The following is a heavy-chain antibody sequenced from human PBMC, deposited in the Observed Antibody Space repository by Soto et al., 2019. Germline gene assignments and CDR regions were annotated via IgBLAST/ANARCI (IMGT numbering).Heavy chain of an antibody. CDR2: INPKTGTT. V-gene: IGHV1-46*03. J-gene: IGHJ4*02. D-gene: IGHD3-22*01. Sequence: QVQLVQSGAEVKKPGASVKVSCKASGYTFTNYYIHWVRQAPGQGLEWVGLINPKTGTTNDAPKFQSRATMTSYTPPSTVYIELGSLKSEDTTVFYCARVMERRYYDDSSGSGGQETMVTVSS. CDR1: GYTFTNYY. CDR3: ARVMERRYYDDSSGS.